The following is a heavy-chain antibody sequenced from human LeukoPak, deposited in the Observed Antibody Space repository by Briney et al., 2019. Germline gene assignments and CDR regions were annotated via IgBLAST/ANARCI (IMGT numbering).Heavy chain of an antibody. J-gene: IGHJ4*02. D-gene: IGHD6-13*01. CDR3: ARDSWESSRNFDY. V-gene: IGHV4-39*07. Sequence: PSETLSLTCTVSGGSISSSSYYWGWIRQPPGKGLEWIGSIYYSGSTYYNPSLKSRVTISVDTSKNQFSLKLSSVTAADTAVYYCARDSWESSRNFDYWGQGTLVTVSS. CDR1: GGSISSSSYY. CDR2: IYYSGST.